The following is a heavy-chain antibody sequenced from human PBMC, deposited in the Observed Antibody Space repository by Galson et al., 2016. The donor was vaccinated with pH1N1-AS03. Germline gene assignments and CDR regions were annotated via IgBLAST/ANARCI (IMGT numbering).Heavy chain of an antibody. D-gene: IGHD6-19*01. CDR3: ARGDPAVADFVY. J-gene: IGHJ3*01. CDR1: GDSFSSNIYY. CDR2: IYTSGVT. V-gene: IGHV4-61*02. Sequence: TLSLTCTVSGDSFSSNIYYWNWLRQPAGKGLEWIGRIYTSGVTHYHPSLESRATISIDTSKKQFSLELTSVTAADTAMYYCARGDPAVADFVYWGPGTMVTVSS.